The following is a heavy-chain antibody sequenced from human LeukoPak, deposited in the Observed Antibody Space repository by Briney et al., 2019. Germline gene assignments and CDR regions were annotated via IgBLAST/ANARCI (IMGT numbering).Heavy chain of an antibody. CDR3: IRDGSGSYGGRVAFDI. Sequence: GGSLRLSCTASGFTFGYYTMTWVRQAPGKGLEWVGFIRSKAFGGTTEYAASVKGRFTISRDDSKRIAYLQMNSLTIEDTAVYYCIRDGSGSYGGRVAFDIWGQGTMVTVSS. J-gene: IGHJ3*02. D-gene: IGHD1-26*01. CDR1: GFTFGYYT. CDR2: IRSKAFGGTT. V-gene: IGHV3-49*04.